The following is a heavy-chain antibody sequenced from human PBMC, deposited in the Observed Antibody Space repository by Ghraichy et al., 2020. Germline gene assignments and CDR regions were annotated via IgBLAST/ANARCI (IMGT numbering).Heavy chain of an antibody. D-gene: IGHD1-26*01. CDR3: ARDRGSYFTGPPLPRSFDY. CDR1: GFTFNSYS. Sequence: GGSLRLSCAASGFTFNSYSMNWVRQAPGKGLEWISYISSSSATIYDADSVKGRFAISRDNAKNALYLEMTSLRDEDTAVYYCARDRGSYFTGPPLPRSFDYWGQGTLVTVSS. V-gene: IGHV3-48*02. J-gene: IGHJ4*02. CDR2: ISSSSATI.